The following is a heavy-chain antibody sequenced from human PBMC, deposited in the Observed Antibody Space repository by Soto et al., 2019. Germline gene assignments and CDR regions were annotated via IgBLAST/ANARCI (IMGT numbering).Heavy chain of an antibody. CDR1: GGTFSSYA. V-gene: IGHV1-69*01. CDR2: IIPIFGTA. CDR3: ARGAGKLHSGYDSGHFDY. D-gene: IGHD5-12*01. Sequence: QVQLVQSGAEVKKPGSSVKVSCKASGGTFSSYAISWVRQAPGQGLEWMGGIIPIFGTANYAQKFQGRVTITADESTSTAYMELSSQRSEDTAVYYCARGAGKLHSGYDSGHFDYWGQGTLVTVSS. J-gene: IGHJ4*02.